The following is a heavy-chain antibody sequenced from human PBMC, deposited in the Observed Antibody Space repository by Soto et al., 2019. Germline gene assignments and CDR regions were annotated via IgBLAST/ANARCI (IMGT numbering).Heavy chain of an antibody. V-gene: IGHV1-3*01. CDR2: INAGNGNT. J-gene: IGHJ6*02. D-gene: IGHD1-26*01. CDR1: GYTFTSYA. CDR3: AGPGIVGASDYYYYGMDV. Sequence: ASVKVSCKASGYTFTSYAMHWVRQAPGQRLEWMGWINAGNGNTKYSQKFQGRVTVTRDTSASTAYMELSSLRSEDTAVYYCAGPGIVGASDYYYYGMDVWGQGTTVTVSS.